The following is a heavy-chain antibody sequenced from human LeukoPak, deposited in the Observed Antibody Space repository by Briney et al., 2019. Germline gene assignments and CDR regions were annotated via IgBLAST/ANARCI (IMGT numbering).Heavy chain of an antibody. CDR3: ARDEGGKWELLGREGF. D-gene: IGHD1-26*01. CDR2: INSDGINT. V-gene: IGHV3-74*01. CDR1: GFTFSNYW. Sequence: GGSLRLSCAASGFTFSNYWMHWVRQAPGKGLVWVSRINSDGINTSYADSVKGRFTISRDNARNSLSLQMTSLRAEDTAVYYCARDEGGKWELLGREGFWGQGTLVTVSS. J-gene: IGHJ4*02.